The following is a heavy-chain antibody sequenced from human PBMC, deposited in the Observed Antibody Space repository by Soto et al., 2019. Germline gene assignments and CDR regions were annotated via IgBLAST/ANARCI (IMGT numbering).Heavy chain of an antibody. CDR1: GGSSSSSSW. V-gene: IGHV4-4*02. CDR2: IYHSGST. J-gene: IGHJ6*02. CDR3: ERGSGSYYYGMDV. D-gene: IGHD1-26*01. Sequence: TSETLSLTCTFSGGSSSSSSWWSCVSQPPGKGLEWIGEIYHSGSTNYNPSLKSRVTISVDKSKNQFSLKLSSVTAADTAVYYCERGSGSYYYGMDVWGQGTTVTV.